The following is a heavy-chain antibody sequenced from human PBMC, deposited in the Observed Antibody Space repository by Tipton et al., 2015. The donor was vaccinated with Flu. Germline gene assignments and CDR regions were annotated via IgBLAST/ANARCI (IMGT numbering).Heavy chain of an antibody. D-gene: IGHD2-8*01. CDR2: IYYSGRT. V-gene: IGHV4-39*07. J-gene: IGHJ6*02. CDR1: GGSISRSMYY. CDR3: ARGGYSPNFYCMDV. Sequence: TLSLTCTVSGGSISRSMYYWGWIRQPPGKGLEWIGSIYYSGRTYYNPSLKSRGALSVDTSKNQFSLNLTSVTAADTAVYYCARGGYSPNFYCMDVWGQGTTVSVSS.